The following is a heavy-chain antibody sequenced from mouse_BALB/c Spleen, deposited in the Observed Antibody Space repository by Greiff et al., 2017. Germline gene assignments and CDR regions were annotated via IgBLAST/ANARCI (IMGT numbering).Heavy chain of an antibody. CDR1: GFTFSSYG. CDR3: ARHLTTVVADY. D-gene: IGHD1-1*01. V-gene: IGHV5-6*01. J-gene: IGHJ2*01. CDR2: ISSGGSYT. Sequence: VQLKQSGGDLVKPGGSLKLSCAASGFTFSSYGMSWVRQTPDKRLEWVATISSGGSYTYYPDSVKGRFTISRDNAKNTLYLQMSSLKSEDTAMYYCARHLTTVVADYWGQGTTRTVSS.